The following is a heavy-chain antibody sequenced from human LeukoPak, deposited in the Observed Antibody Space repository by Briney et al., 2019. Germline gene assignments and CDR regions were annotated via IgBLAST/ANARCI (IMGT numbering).Heavy chain of an antibody. Sequence: ASVKVSCKASGYTFTSYDISWVRQATGQGLEWVGWMNPNSGSTGYAQKFQGRVTMTRNIFMSTAYMELSSLRSEDTAVYYCARDYGGNSGWFDPWGQGTLVTVSS. CDR1: GYTFTSYD. CDR3: ARDYGGNSGWFDP. J-gene: IGHJ5*02. D-gene: IGHD4-23*01. V-gene: IGHV1-8*01. CDR2: MNPNSGST.